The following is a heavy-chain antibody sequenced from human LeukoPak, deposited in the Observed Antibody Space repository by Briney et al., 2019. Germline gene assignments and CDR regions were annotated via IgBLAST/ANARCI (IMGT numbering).Heavy chain of an antibody. D-gene: IGHD3-10*01. J-gene: IGHJ4*02. V-gene: IGHV4-34*01. CDR3: ARSGSGVRGVIINPPPFDY. CDR2: INHSGST. Sequence: PSETLSLTCAVYGGSFSGYYGSWIRQPPGKGLEWIGEINHSGSTNYNPSLKSRVTISVDTSKNQFSLKLSSVTAADTAVYYCARSGSGVRGVIINPPPFDYWGPGTLVTVSS. CDR1: GGSFSGYY.